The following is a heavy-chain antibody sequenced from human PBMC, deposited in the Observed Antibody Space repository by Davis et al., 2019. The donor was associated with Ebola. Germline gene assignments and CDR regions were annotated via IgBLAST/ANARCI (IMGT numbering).Heavy chain of an antibody. D-gene: IGHD3-22*01. V-gene: IGHV3-33*08. CDR3: ARDGPNYDIDY. CDR1: GFTFSRYG. CDR2: IYSGRNNA. Sequence: PGGSLRLSCAASGFTFSRYGMHWVRQAPGKGLEWVSCIYSGRNNALYADSVKGRFVISRDDSRNTLYLQMVRLTVEDTAVYFCARDGPNYDIDYWGQGTLVTVSP. J-gene: IGHJ4*02.